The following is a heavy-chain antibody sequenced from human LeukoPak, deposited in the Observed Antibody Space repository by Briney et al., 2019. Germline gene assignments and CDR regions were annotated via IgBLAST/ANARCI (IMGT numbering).Heavy chain of an antibody. CDR1: GGSISSYY. V-gene: IGHV4-59*08. Sequence: PSETLSLTCTVSGGSISSYYWSWIRQPPGKGLEWIGYIYYSGSTNYNPSLKSRVTISVDTSKNQFSLKLSSVTAADTAVYYCAKGKVNHDGAFDVWGQGTMVTVSS. J-gene: IGHJ3*01. D-gene: IGHD1-14*01. CDR3: AKGKVNHDGAFDV. CDR2: IYYSGST.